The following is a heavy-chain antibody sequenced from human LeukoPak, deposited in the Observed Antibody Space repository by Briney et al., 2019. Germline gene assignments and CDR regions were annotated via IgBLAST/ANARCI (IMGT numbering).Heavy chain of an antibody. J-gene: IGHJ4*02. CDR2: MYYSGNT. CDR3: ARHVRSSSITSNFDY. D-gene: IGHD6-13*01. Sequence: SGTLSLTCSVSGGSIRSSSYYWGWIRQPPGKGLEWIGSMYYSGNTYHNTSLKSRVTIYVDTSKNQFSLKLSSVNAADTAIYYCARHVRSSSITSNFDYWGQGALVTVSS. CDR1: GGSIRSSSYY. V-gene: IGHV4-39*01.